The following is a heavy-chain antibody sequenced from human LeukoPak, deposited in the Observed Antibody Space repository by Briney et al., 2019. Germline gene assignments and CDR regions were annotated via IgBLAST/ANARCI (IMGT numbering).Heavy chain of an antibody. CDR1: GFTFDDYA. CDR3: AKARGSGYYHAFDY. D-gene: IGHD3-22*01. J-gene: IGHJ4*02. V-gene: IGHV3-9*01. CDR2: NSWNGGSI. Sequence: PGGSLRLSCAASGFTFDDYAMHWVRQAPGKGLEWVSGNSWNGGSIGYADSVKGRFTISRDNAKNSLYLQMNSLRPEDTALYYCAKARGSGYYHAFDYWGQGTLVTVSS.